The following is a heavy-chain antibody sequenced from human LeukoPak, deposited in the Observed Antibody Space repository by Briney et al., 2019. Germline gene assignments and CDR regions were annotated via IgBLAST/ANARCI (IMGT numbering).Heavy chain of an antibody. D-gene: IGHD5-24*01. CDR1: GXNVSSIY. CDR2: LYNSGTT. Sequence: GGSLRLSCVVSGXNVSSIYMNWVRQAPGKGLEWVSVLYNSGTTFYAASVRGRFNISRDNSKNTVYLQMNSLRAEDTAVYYCARARWGYDFDSWGQGTLVTVSS. CDR3: ARARWGYDFDS. J-gene: IGHJ4*02. V-gene: IGHV3-53*01.